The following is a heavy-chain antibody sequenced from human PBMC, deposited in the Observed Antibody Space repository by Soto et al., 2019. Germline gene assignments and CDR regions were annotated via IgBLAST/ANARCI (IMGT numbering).Heavy chain of an antibody. D-gene: IGHD3-3*01. J-gene: IGHJ5*02. CDR2: IYYSGST. Sequence: QVQLQESGPGLVKPSETLSLTCTVSGGSISSYYWSWIRQPPGKGLEWIGYIYYSGSTNYNPSLKSRVTISVDTSKNQFSLKLSSLTAADTAVYYCARGGLTIFGVGINWFDPWGQGTLVTVSS. CDR3: ARGGLTIFGVGINWFDP. CDR1: GGSISSYY. V-gene: IGHV4-59*01.